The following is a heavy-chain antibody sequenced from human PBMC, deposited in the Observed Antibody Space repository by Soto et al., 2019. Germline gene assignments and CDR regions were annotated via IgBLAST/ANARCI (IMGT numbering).Heavy chain of an antibody. D-gene: IGHD3-10*01. CDR1: GFTFSGSA. CDR3: TRHHEDYYYGLRRGYYYYGMDV. V-gene: IGHV3-73*01. CDR2: IRSKANSYAT. Sequence: GGSLRLSCAASGFTFSGSAMHWVRQASGKGLEWVGRIRSKANSYATAYAASVKGRFTISRDDSKNTAYLQMNSLKTEDTAVYYCTRHHEDYYYGLRRGYYYYGMDVWGQGTTVTVSS. J-gene: IGHJ6*02.